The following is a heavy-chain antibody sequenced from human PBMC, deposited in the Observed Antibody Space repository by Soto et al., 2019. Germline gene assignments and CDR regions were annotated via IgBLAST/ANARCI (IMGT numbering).Heavy chain of an antibody. J-gene: IGHJ4*02. CDR2: MYHSGST. V-gene: IGHV4-4*02. D-gene: IGHD1-1*01. CDR3: ATSTWYKIDY. CDR1: GDSISSGHW. Sequence: QVQLQESGPGLVKPSGTLSLTCAVSGDSISSGHWWSWVRLPPGKGLEWIGEMYHSGSTNCNRSLXXRVTVSVDQSKNQFSLELRSVTAADTAVYYCATSTWYKIDYWGQGTLVTVSS.